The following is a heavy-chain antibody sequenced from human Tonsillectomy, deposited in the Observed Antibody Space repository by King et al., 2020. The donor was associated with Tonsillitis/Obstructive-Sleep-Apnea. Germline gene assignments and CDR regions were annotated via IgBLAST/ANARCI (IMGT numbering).Heavy chain of an antibody. CDR1: GGTFSSDA. D-gene: IGHD2-2*01. CDR3: ARGAKGYCSRTSCYQPLDY. CDR2: IIPIFDTA. J-gene: IGHJ4*02. Sequence: QLVQSGAEVKKPGSSVKVSCKASGGTFSSDAITWVRQAPGQGLEWMGGIIPIFDTANYAQKFQGRVTITADESTSTAYMELSSLRSEDTAVYYCARGAKGYCSRTSCYQPLDYWGQGTLVIVSS. V-gene: IGHV1-69*12.